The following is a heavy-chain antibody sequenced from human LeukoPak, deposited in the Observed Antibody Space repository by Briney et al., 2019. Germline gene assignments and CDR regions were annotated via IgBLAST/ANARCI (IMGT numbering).Heavy chain of an antibody. V-gene: IGHV4-31*03. D-gene: IGHD2-2*01. CDR1: GGSISSGGYY. CDR3: ARTYCSSTSCYESWFDP. J-gene: IGHJ5*02. CDR2: IYYSGST. Sequence: SQTLSLTCTVSGGSISSGGYYWSWIRQHPGKGLEWIGYIYYSGSTYYNPSLKSRVTISVDTSKNQFSLKLSSVTAADTAVYYCARTYCSSTSCYESWFDPWGQGTLVTVSS.